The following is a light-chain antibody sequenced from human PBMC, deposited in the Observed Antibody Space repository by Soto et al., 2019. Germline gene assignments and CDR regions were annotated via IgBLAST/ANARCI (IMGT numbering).Light chain of an antibody. J-gene: IGLJ1*01. Sequence: QSALTQPRSVSGSPGQSVALSCTGTSSDVGSFNYVSWYQQHPDKAPKLMIYDVTKRPSGVPDRFSGSKSGNTASLTISGLQAEDEADYYCCSYAGSPYVFGTGTKLTVL. CDR3: CSYAGSPYV. V-gene: IGLV2-11*01. CDR1: SSDVGSFNY. CDR2: DVT.